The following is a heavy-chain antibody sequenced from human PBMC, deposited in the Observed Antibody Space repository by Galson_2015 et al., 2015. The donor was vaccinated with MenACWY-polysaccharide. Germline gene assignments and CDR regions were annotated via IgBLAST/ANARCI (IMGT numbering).Heavy chain of an antibody. CDR2: IKKDGSEK. CDR3: TRDRPIDY. V-gene: IGHV3-7*03. Sequence: SLRLSCAASGFKFSNYWMTWVRQAPGKGLEWVANIKKDGSEKHYVDSVKGRFTISRDDSKSTAYLQMNSLQTEDTAIYYCTRDRPIDYWGQGTLVTVSS. J-gene: IGHJ4*02. CDR1: GFKFSNYW.